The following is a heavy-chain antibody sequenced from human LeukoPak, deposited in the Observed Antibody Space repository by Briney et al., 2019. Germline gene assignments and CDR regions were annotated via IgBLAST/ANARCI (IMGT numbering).Heavy chain of an antibody. D-gene: IGHD2-15*01. V-gene: IGHV3-23*01. Sequence: GGSLRLSCAASGFTFSSSAMGWVRQAPGKGLEWVSAISNNGGYTYYADSVQGRFTISRDNSKSTLCLQMNSLRAEDTAVYYCAKQLGYCSDGSCYSRGTASWFDPWGQGTLVTVSS. CDR2: ISNNGGYT. CDR3: AKQLGYCSDGSCYSRGTASWFDP. CDR1: GFTFSSSA. J-gene: IGHJ5*02.